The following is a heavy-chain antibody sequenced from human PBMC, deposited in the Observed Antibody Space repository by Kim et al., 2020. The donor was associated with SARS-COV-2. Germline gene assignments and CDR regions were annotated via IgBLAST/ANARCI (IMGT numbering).Heavy chain of an antibody. V-gene: IGHV3-15*01. J-gene: IGHJ4*02. CDR2: IKSKTDGGTT. D-gene: IGHD3-22*01. Sequence: GGSLRLSCAASGFTFSNAWMSWVRQAPGKGLEWVGRIKSKTDGGTTDYAAPVKGRFTISRDDSKNTLYLQMNSLKTEDTAVYYCTTGGWGLLPDFDYWGQGTLVTVSS. CDR1: GFTFSNAW. CDR3: TTGGWGLLPDFDY.